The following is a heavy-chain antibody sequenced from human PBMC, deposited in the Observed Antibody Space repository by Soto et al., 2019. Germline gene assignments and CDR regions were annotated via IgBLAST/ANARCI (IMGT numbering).Heavy chain of an antibody. CDR2: ISYNGRNK. V-gene: IGHV3-30*04. D-gene: IGHD3-16*01. CDR1: GFTFSFYA. J-gene: IGHJ4*02. Sequence: QVQLVESGGDVVQPGRSLRLSCAASGFTFSFYAMHWVRQAPGKGLEWVAVISYNGRNKHYVDSVKGRFTISRANSQDTLYLQMDSLSPDDTAVYYCARQAKIGDRSQFYFDSWGQGTLVTVSS. CDR3: ARQAKIGDRSQFYFDS.